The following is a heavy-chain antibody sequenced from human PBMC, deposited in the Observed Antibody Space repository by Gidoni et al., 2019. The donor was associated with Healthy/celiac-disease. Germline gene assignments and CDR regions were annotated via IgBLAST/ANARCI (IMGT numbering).Heavy chain of an antibody. D-gene: IGHD3-10*01. Sequence: QVQLQESGPGLVKPSQTLSLTCTVSGGSISSGSYYWRWIRQPAGQGLEWLGRIYTSWSPNSNPSLKSRVTISVATSKNQFSMKLSSVTAADTAVYYCAREVVRGVMVRFDPWGQGTLVTVSP. CDR1: GGSISSGSYY. J-gene: IGHJ5*02. CDR3: AREVVRGVMVRFDP. CDR2: IYTSWSP. V-gene: IGHV4-61*02.